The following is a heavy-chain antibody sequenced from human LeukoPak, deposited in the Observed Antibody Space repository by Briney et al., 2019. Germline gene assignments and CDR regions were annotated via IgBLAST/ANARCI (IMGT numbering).Heavy chain of an antibody. V-gene: IGHV3-23*01. CDR3: AKGGVGGYYESSGYKS. Sequence: GGSLRLSCAASGFTFSSYGMSWVRQAPGKGLEWVSAISGSGGSTYYADSVKGRFTISRDNSKNTLYLQMNGLRAEDTAVYYCAKGGVGGYYESSGYKSWGQGTLVTVSS. CDR2: ISGSGGST. J-gene: IGHJ4*02. D-gene: IGHD3-22*01. CDR1: GFTFSSYG.